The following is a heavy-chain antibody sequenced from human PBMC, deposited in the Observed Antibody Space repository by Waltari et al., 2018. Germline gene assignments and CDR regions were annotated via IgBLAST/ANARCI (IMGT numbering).Heavy chain of an antibody. D-gene: IGHD3-16*01. J-gene: IGHJ5*02. CDR1: GFKFDDHA. V-gene: IGHV3-9*01. CDR3: AKGGHITAPFALFDT. CDR2: ISYNGGSQ. Sequence: EVQLVESGGGLVQPGRSLRLSCAASGFKFDDHAMHWVRQAPGKGTEWVSSISYNGGSQGHADSVKGRFTISRDNAKDSLYLQMNSLKPEDTALYYCAKGGHITAPFALFDTWGQGTLVTVSS.